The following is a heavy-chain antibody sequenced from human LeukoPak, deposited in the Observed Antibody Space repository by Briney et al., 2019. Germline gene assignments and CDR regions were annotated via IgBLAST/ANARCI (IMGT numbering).Heavy chain of an antibody. CDR1: GFTVSSNY. D-gene: IGHD3-22*01. CDR2: IYSGGST. J-gene: IGHJ4*02. V-gene: IGHV3-66*01. Sequence: GGSLRLSCAASGFTVSSNYMSWVRRAPGKGLEWVSVIYSGGSTYYADSVKGRFTISRDNSKNTLYLQMNSLRAEDTAVYYCARDGYYYDSSGYYYPTFDYWGQGTLVTVSS. CDR3: ARDGYYYDSSGYYYPTFDY.